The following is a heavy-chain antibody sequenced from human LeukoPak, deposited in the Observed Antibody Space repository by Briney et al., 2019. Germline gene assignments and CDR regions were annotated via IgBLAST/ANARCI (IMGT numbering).Heavy chain of an antibody. CDR3: ARDPDIYYGGTHLDY. J-gene: IGHJ4*02. Sequence: PSETLSLTCTVPGGSISSGSYYWSWIRQPAGKGLEWIGRIYTSGSTNYNPSLKSRVTISVDTSKNQFSLKLSSVTAADTAVYYCARDPDIYYGGTHLDYWGQGTLVTVSS. CDR2: IYTSGST. D-gene: IGHD4-23*01. CDR1: GGSISSGSYY. V-gene: IGHV4-61*02.